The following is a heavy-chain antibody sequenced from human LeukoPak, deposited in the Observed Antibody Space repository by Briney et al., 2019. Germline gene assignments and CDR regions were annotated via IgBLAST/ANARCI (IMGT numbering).Heavy chain of an antibody. CDR2: IIPIFGTA. CDR1: GGTFTSYA. Sequence: SVKVSCKASGGTFTSYAISWVRQAPGQGLEWVGGIIPIFGTANYAQKFQGRVTITADESTSTIYMELRSMRSEDTAMYYCARGAEDIVAIPATFGPLEMWGQGTMVTVTS. V-gene: IGHV1-69*13. D-gene: IGHD2-2*01. CDR3: ARGAEDIVAIPATFGPLEM. J-gene: IGHJ3*02.